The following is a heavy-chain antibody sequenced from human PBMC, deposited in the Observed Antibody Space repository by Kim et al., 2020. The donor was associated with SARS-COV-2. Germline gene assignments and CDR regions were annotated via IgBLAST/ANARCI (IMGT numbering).Heavy chain of an antibody. CDR3: ARSGSGSYYAGYYYYYYGMDV. CDR2: IYYSGST. J-gene: IGHJ6*02. V-gene: IGHV4-61*01. CDR1: GGSVSSGSYY. Sequence: SETLSLTCTVSGGSVSSGSYYWSWLRQPPGKGLEWIGYIYYSGSTNYNPSLKSRVTISVDTSKNQFSLKLSSVTAADTAVYYCARSGSGSYYAGYYYYYYGMDVWGQGTTVTVSS. D-gene: IGHD3-10*01.